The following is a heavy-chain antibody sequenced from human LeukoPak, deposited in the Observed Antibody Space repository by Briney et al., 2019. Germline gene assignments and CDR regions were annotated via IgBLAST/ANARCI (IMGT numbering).Heavy chain of an antibody. CDR1: GLTSIAYA. J-gene: IGHJ6*02. V-gene: IGHV3-23*01. D-gene: IGHD3-16*01. CDR3: ARNQQLGGHSYYYYGMDV. CDR2: ISGGGVTT. Sequence: GGSLRLSCVGSGLTSIAYALTWARQAPGKGLEWVSGISGGGVTTYYADSVKGRFTISRDNSKNTLYLQMNSLRADDTAIYYCARNQQLGGHSYYYYGMDVWGQGTTVTVSS.